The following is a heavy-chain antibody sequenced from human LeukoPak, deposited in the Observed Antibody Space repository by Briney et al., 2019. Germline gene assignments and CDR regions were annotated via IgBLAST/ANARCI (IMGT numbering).Heavy chain of an antibody. V-gene: IGHV1-69*13. CDR3: ARAVKEDIVVVDYYYGMDV. CDR1: GGTFSSYA. CDR2: IIPIFGTA. D-gene: IGHD2-15*01. J-gene: IGHJ6*02. Sequence: GASVKVSCKASGGTFSSYAISWVRQAPGQGLEWMGGIIPIFGTANYAQKFQGRVTITADESTSTAYMELSSLRSEDTAVYYCARAVKEDIVVVDYYYGMDVWGQGTTVTVSS.